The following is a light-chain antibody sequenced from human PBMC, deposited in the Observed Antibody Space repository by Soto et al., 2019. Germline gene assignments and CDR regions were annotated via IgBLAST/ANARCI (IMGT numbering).Light chain of an antibody. Sequence: DIQMTQSPSSVSASVGDKVMITCRASQNINTWLAWYQQKPGEAPKLLIFAASRLEKAVPSRFSGSGSGTDFTLTISYLQTADFATYYCQQADSFPLTFGGGTKVEIK. J-gene: IGKJ4*01. V-gene: IGKV1D-12*01. CDR2: AAS. CDR1: QNINTW. CDR3: QQADSFPLT.